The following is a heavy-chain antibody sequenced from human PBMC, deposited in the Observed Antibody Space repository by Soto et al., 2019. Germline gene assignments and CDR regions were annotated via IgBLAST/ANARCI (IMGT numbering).Heavy chain of an antibody. V-gene: IGHV3-23*01. CDR2: ISGGGSST. CDR3: AKGGQYCSTTSCYTYYYGMDV. J-gene: IGHJ6*02. CDR1: TFTFSSSA. Sequence: GGSLRLSCAASTFTFSSSAMTWVHQAPGKGLEWVSAISGGGSSTYYADPVRGRFTISRDNSKNTLYLQMHSLRAEDTAVYYCAKGGQYCSTTSCYTYYYGMDVWGQGTTVTVSS. D-gene: IGHD2-2*02.